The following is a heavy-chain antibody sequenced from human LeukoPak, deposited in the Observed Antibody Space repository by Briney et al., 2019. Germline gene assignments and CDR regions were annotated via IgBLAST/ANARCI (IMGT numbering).Heavy chain of an antibody. J-gene: IGHJ4*02. CDR1: GLSVSDNY. V-gene: IGHV3-53*01. Sequence: GGSLRLSCAASGLSVSDNYMNWVRQAPGKGLEWVSIIYSGGNTYYADSVKGRFSISRDNSKNTLHLQMNSLRAEDTAVYYCAKVRKSTVTVPTVDYWGQGTLVTVSS. CDR3: AKVRKSTVTVPTVDY. D-gene: IGHD4-17*01. CDR2: IYSGGNT.